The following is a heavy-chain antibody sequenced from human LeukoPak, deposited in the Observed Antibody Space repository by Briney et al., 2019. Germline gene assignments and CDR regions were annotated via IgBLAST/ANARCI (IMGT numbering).Heavy chain of an antibody. CDR3: AMNAGQWLVPYDY. Sequence: GGSLRLSCAASGFTFSSHAMSWVRQTPGKGREWASAITASGSSTYYADSVKGRFTISRDDSKNTLYLQMNDLRAEDTAVYYCAMNAGQWLVPYDYWGQGTLVTVSS. D-gene: IGHD6-19*01. J-gene: IGHJ4*02. V-gene: IGHV3-23*01. CDR2: ITASGSST. CDR1: GFTFSSHA.